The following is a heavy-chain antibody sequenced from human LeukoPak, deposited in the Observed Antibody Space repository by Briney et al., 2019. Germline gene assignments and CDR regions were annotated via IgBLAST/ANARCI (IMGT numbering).Heavy chain of an antibody. CDR1: GFTFRSHE. J-gene: IGHJ4*02. V-gene: IGHV3-48*03. Sequence: PGGSLRLSCAVSGFTFRSHEMNWFRQAPEKGLEWISYISTSGSIIYYADSVKGRFTISRDNARNSLFLQMGSLKVEDTAVYYCARASYNSDWYFDQWGQGTLVTVSS. CDR2: ISTSGSII. CDR3: ARASYNSDWYFDQ. D-gene: IGHD6-19*01.